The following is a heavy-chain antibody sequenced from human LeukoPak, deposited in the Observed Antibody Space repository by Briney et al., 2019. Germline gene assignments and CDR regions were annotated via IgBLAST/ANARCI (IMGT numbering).Heavy chain of an antibody. CDR1: GYTFTSYG. CDR2: ISAYKGNT. Sequence: ASGKVSCKASGYTFTSYGISWVRQAPGQGLEWRGWISAYKGNTNNDQQHQSRGTMTTDTSTSTAYMELRSLRSDATAVYYCARGFLRELELGGFNYFDYWGQGTLVTVSS. J-gene: IGHJ4*02. V-gene: IGHV1-18*01. CDR3: ARGFLRELELGGFNYFDY. D-gene: IGHD1-26*01.